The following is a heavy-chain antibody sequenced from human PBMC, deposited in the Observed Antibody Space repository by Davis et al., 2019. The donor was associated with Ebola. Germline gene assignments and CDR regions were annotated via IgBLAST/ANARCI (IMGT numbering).Heavy chain of an antibody. Sequence: PGGSLRLSCSASGFIFSNYWMHWVRHAPGKGLVWVSRINSDGSSTTYADSAKGRFTISRDNAKNTLYLQMNSLRVEDTAIYYCARESGSHDYWGQGTLVTVSS. J-gene: IGHJ4*02. V-gene: IGHV3-74*01. CDR2: INSDGSST. D-gene: IGHD1-26*01. CDR1: GFIFSNYW. CDR3: ARESGSHDY.